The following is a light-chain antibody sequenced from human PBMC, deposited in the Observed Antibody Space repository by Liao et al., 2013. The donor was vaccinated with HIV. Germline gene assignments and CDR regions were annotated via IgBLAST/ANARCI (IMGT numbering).Light chain of an antibody. V-gene: IGLV3-21*02. CDR1: ALPNQY. CDR3: QVWDSSRGV. Sequence: SYELTQPPSVSVSPGRTARITCSGDALPNQYAYWYQQKPGQAPVLVIYYDDDRPSGVPERFSGSNSGNPATLTISRVEAGDEADYYCQVWDSSRGVFGGGTKLTVL. J-gene: IGLJ3*02. CDR2: YDD.